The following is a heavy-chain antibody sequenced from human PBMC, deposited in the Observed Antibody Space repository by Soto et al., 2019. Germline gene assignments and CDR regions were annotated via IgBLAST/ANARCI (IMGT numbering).Heavy chain of an antibody. Sequence: PSETLSLTCTVSGGSISCGGYYWSWIRQHPGRGLEFIPYNYYSASTYYYPSIKSRVTISVNTSKNQYSLRLSSVTAADTAVYYCARDRSKTQYNYYYYSMDVWGQGTTVTVSS. V-gene: IGHV4-31*03. J-gene: IGHJ6*02. CDR2: NYYSAST. CDR1: GGSISCGGYY. CDR3: ARDRSKTQYNYYYYSMDV. D-gene: IGHD6-6*01.